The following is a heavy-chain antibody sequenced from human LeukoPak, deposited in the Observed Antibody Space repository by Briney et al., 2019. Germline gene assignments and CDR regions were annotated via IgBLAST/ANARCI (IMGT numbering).Heavy chain of an antibody. CDR2: IWYDGNNK. CDR3: ASGIYDYVWGSYRLDY. D-gene: IGHD3-16*02. V-gene: IGHV3-33*08. J-gene: IGHJ4*02. CDR1: GFTFSSYG. Sequence: GRSLRLSCAASGFTFSSYGMHWVRQAPGKGLEWVAVIWYDGNNKYYADSVKGRFTISRDNSKNTLYLQMNSLRAEDTAVYYCASGIYDYVWGSYRLDYWGQGTLVTVSS.